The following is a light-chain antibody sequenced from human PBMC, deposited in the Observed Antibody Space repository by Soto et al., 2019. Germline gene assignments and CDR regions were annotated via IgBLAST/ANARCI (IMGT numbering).Light chain of an antibody. CDR3: QQYGSSLWT. V-gene: IGKV3-20*01. J-gene: IGKJ1*01. CDR1: QSVDSL. Sequence: EIVMTQSPATLSVSPGETATLSCKTSQSVDSLLAWYQKKPGQAPRLLIYGASSRATGIPDRFSGSGSGTDFTLTISRLEPEDFAVYYCQQYGSSLWTFGQGTKVDIK. CDR2: GAS.